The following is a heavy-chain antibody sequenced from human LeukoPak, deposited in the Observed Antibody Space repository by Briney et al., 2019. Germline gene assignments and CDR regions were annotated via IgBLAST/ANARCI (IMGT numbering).Heavy chain of an antibody. Sequence: GGSLRLSCLTSGFTLSTNAMSWVRQAPGKGLEWISGISGSGASTYYADSVKGRFTISRDDSRNTLYLQMNSLRGDDTAVYYCAKDVGKWESLHFFDHWGQGTLVTVSS. CDR1: GFTLSTNA. V-gene: IGHV3-23*01. J-gene: IGHJ4*02. CDR3: AKDVGKWESLHFFDH. CDR2: ISGSGAST. D-gene: IGHD1-26*01.